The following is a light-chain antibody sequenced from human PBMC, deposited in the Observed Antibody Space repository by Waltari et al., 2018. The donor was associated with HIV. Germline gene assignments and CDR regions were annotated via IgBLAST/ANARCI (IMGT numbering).Light chain of an antibody. V-gene: IGLV1-40*01. CDR1: GSNIGSNYA. CDR3: QSYDSSLSGWGF. CDR2: TNN. Sequence: QSVLTQPPSVSGAPGQRVTISCIGCGSNIGSNYAIFWYQQLPGTAPKLLIATNNNRPSGVPDRFSASKSGTSSSLAITGLQVEDEADYYCQSYDSSLSGWGFFGGGTKLTVL. J-gene: IGLJ2*01.